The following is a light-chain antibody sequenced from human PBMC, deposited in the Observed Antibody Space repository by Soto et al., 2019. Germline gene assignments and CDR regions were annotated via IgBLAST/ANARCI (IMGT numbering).Light chain of an antibody. J-gene: IGLJ1*01. CDR3: AARDDSLNGYV. Sequence: QPVLTQPPSASGTPGQRVTISCSGSSSNIGRNSVHWYQQRPGTAPKLLIYGSNHRPSGVPDRVSGSKSGTSASLAISGLQSEDDGDYYCAARDDSLNGYVFGTGTKLTVL. CDR2: GSN. CDR1: SSNIGRNS. V-gene: IGLV1-44*01.